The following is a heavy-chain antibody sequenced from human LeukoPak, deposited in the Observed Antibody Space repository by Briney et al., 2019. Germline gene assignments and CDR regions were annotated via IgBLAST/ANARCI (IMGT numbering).Heavy chain of an antibody. D-gene: IGHD1-26*01. CDR1: GGSISSGSYY. J-gene: IGHJ4*02. V-gene: IGHV4-39*01. Sequence: SETLSLTCTVSGGSISSGSYYWGWIRQPPGKGLEWIGSVFYTGSPYYNPSVKSRVTISADPSEERCSLRLSSVTAADTAVYYCVRHGKIVPPAIRYSGSSTFDSWGQGTLVTVSS. CDR3: VRHGKIVPPAIRYSGSSTFDS. CDR2: VFYTGSP.